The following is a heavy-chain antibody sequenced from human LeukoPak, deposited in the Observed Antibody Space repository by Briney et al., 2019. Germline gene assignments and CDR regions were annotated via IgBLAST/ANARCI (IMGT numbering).Heavy chain of an antibody. V-gene: IGHV3-23*01. Sequence: GGSLRLSCAASGFTFSSYAMSWVRQAPGRGLEWVSVISGGGSSIHYADSVKGRFTISRVNSKNTLYLQMNGLRAEDTALYHCARDLSPYSGSYYDYWGQGTLVTVSS. CDR3: ARDLSPYSGSYYDY. J-gene: IGHJ4*02. CDR1: GFTFSSYA. CDR2: ISGGGSSI. D-gene: IGHD1-26*01.